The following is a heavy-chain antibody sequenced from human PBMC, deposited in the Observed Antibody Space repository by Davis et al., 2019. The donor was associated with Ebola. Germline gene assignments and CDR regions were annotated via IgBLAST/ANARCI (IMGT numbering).Heavy chain of an antibody. D-gene: IGHD3-16*02. CDR1: GFTFSNAW. Sequence: GESLKISCVASGFTFSNAWMAWVRQAPGKGLEWVGRIKTNADGGTVAYAAPVKGRFTISRDDAEPTLYLEMNSLKSEDTAVYYCTTDPGMMITFGGVVAHYGMDVWGQGTTVTVSS. CDR3: TTDPGMMITFGGVVAHYGMDV. J-gene: IGHJ6*02. CDR2: IKTNADGGTV. V-gene: IGHV3-15*01.